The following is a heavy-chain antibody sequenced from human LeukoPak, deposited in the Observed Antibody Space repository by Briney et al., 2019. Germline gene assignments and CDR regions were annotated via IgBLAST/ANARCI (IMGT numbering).Heavy chain of an antibody. J-gene: IGHJ4*02. Sequence: GGFLRPSCAPSGFTFSRYYMHWVRKPAGNGLVWVSRMNSDGRSTTYADSVRGRFTVSRDNATNTLYLQMNSLTVDATSMYYSSSVFVGDEDSSSGYWGQGTLFTVSS. CDR2: MNSDGRST. CDR3: SSVFVGDEDSSSGY. D-gene: IGHD6-13*01. V-gene: IGHV3-74*01. CDR1: GFTFSRYY.